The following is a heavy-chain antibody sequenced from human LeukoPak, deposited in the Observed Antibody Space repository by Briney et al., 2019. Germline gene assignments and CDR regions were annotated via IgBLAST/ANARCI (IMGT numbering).Heavy chain of an antibody. J-gene: IGHJ4*02. CDR1: GGSISSFY. V-gene: IGHV4-59*08. D-gene: IGHD5-18*01. Sequence: SETLSLPCTVSGGSISSFYWSWIRQPPGKGLEWIGYVYNTGSTYYNPSLMSRVTISEDTSKNQISLTLSSVTAADTAVYYCARHGGQLWLYYFDYWGQGTLVTVSS. CDR3: ARHGGQLWLYYFDY. CDR2: VYNTGST.